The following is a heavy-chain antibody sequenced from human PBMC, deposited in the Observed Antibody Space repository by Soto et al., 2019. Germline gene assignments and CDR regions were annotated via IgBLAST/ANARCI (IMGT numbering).Heavy chain of an antibody. CDR2: INHSGRT. CDR1: GGSFSGYY. D-gene: IGHD4-17*01. J-gene: IGHJ4*02. Sequence: QVQLQQWGAGLLKPSETLSPTCAVYGGSFSGYYWGWIRQPPGKGLEWIGEINHSGRTNYNPSLKSRVTISVDTSKNQFSLKLSSVTAADTAVYYCARRIKETTVTTDYWGQGTLVTVSS. CDR3: ARRIKETTVTTDY. V-gene: IGHV4-34*01.